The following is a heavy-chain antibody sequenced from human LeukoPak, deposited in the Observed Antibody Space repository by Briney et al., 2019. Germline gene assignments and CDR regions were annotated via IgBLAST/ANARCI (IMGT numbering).Heavy chain of an antibody. CDR2: IYTSGST. CDR3: ARGSYSSGWSPGYYFDY. V-gene: IGHV4-61*02. Sequence: PSQTLSLTCTVSGGSISSGSYYWSWIRQPDGKGLEWIGRIYTSGSTNYNPSLKSRVTISVDTSKNQFSLKLSSVTAADTAVYYCARGSYSSGWSPGYYFDYWGQGTLVTVSS. J-gene: IGHJ4*02. D-gene: IGHD6-19*01. CDR1: GGSISSGSYY.